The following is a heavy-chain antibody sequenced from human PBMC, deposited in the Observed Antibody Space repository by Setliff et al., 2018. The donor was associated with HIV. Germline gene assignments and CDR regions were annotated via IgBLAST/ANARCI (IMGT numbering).Heavy chain of an antibody. Sequence: ASVKVSCAASGFTFSSYGMHWVRQAPGQGLEWMGWINPNSGGTNYAQKFQGWVTMTRDTSISTAYMELSRLRSDDTAVYYCARAATILAFDIWGQGTMVTVSS. CDR2: INPNSGGT. V-gene: IGHV1-2*04. J-gene: IGHJ3*02. CDR1: GFTFSSYG. CDR3: ARAATILAFDI. D-gene: IGHD5-12*01.